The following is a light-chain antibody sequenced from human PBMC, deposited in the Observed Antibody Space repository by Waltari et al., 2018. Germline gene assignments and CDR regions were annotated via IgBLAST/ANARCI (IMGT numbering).Light chain of an antibody. CDR1: QSVLYSSNNKNY. V-gene: IGKV4-1*01. CDR2: WAS. J-gene: IGKJ2*01. Sequence: DIVMTQSPDSLAVPLGERATIHCKSSQSVLYSSNNKNYLAWYQQKPGQPPKLLIYWASTRESGVPDRFSGSGSGTDFTLTVSSLQAEDVAVYYCQQYYSDPYTFAQGTKLEIK. CDR3: QQYYSDPYT.